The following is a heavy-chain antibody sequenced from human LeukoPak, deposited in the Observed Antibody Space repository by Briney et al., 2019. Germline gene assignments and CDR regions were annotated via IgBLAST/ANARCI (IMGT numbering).Heavy chain of an antibody. CDR3: AKKGGHYYYYMDV. Sequence: PGGSLRLSCSASGFTFSSYSMNWVHQAPGKGLEWVSSISSSSSYIYYADSVKGRFTISGDNSKNTLYLQMNSLRTEDTAVYYCAKKGGHYYYYMDVWGKGTMVTISS. V-gene: IGHV3-21*01. J-gene: IGHJ6*03. D-gene: IGHD3-16*01. CDR1: GFTFSSYS. CDR2: ISSSSSYI.